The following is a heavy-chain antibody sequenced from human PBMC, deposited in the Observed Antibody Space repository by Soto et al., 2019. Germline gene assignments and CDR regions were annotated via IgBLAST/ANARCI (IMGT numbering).Heavy chain of an antibody. D-gene: IGHD3-9*01. CDR2: INWNGRNR. J-gene: IGHJ4*02. Sequence: VGSLRLSCAASGVSRVDYGMSWVRQVPGKGLEWVAGINWNGRNRDYADSVKGRFTISRDDAKSSLYLQMNSVRPEDTALYYCARASPRGRYFDWLIFPLGYWGQGTLVTVSS. V-gene: IGHV3-20*04. CDR1: GVSRVDYG. CDR3: ARASPRGRYFDWLIFPLGY.